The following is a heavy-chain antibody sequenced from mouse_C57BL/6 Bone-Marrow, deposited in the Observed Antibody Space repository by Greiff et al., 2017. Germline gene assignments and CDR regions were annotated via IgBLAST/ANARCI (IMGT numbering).Heavy chain of an antibody. D-gene: IGHD2-3*01. V-gene: IGHV5-4*03. J-gene: IGHJ4*01. Sequence: EVKVVESGGGLVKPGGSLKLSCAASGFTFSSYAMSWVRQTPEKRLEWVATISDGGSYTYYPDNVKGRFTISRDNAKNNLYLQMSHLKSEDTAMYYCARAQDIGYDPYYYAMDYWGQGTSVTVSS. CDR2: ISDGGSYT. CDR1: GFTFSSYA. CDR3: ARAQDIGYDPYYYAMDY.